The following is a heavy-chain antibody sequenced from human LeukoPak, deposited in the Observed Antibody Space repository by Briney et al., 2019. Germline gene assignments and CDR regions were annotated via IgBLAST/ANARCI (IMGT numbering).Heavy chain of an antibody. V-gene: IGHV3-23*01. Sequence: GGSLRLSCAASGFTFSSYAMSWVRQAPGKGLEWVSAISGSGGSTYYADSVKGRFTISRDNSKNTLYLQMNSLRAEDTAVYYCARVGLRSSGALDYWGQGTLVTVSS. J-gene: IGHJ4*02. CDR2: ISGSGGST. D-gene: IGHD6-13*01. CDR3: ARVGLRSSGALDY. CDR1: GFTFSSYA.